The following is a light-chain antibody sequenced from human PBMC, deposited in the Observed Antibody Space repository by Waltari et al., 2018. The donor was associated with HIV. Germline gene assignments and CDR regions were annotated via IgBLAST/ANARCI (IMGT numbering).Light chain of an antibody. CDR2: GNS. CDR1: SSNIGAGYD. Sequence: QSVLTQPPSVSGAPGQRVTISCTGRSSNIGAGYDVHWYQQFPGTAPKRLIYGNSNRPSGVPDRFSGSKSGTSASLAITGLQAEDEADYYCQSYDSNLSGVFGGGTKLTVL. CDR3: QSYDSNLSGV. J-gene: IGLJ2*01. V-gene: IGLV1-40*01.